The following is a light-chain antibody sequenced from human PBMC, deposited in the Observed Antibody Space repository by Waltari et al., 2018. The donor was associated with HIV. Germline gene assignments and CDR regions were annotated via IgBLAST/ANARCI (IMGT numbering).Light chain of an antibody. CDR3: QQSYRTPPRT. CDR1: QNISTY. J-gene: IGKJ1*01. V-gene: IGKV1-39*01. CDR2: GAS. Sequence: DIQMTQSPSSLSASVGDRVTITCRASQNISTYLNWYQHKPGEAPKVLVYGASTLQSGVPSRFSGSGSGTNFTLTISSLQPEDFASYYCQQSYRTPPRTFGQGTKVE.